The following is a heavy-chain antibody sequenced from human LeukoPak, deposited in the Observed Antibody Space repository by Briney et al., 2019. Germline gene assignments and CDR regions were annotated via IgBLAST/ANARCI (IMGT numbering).Heavy chain of an antibody. J-gene: IGHJ5*02. CDR2: MNPNSGNT. V-gene: IGHV1-8*01. D-gene: IGHD6-19*01. Sequence: ASVKVSCKASGYTFTSYDINWVPQAPGQGIEWIGWMNPNSGNTGYAQKFQGRVTMTRNTSISTAYMELSSLRSEDTAVYYCARGLSGWWDDWFDPWGQGTLVTVSS. CDR3: ARGLSGWWDDWFDP. CDR1: GYTFTSYD.